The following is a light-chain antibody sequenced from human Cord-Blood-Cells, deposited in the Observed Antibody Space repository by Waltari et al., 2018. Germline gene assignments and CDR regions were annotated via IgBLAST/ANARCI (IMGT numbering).Light chain of an antibody. J-gene: IGKJ5*01. CDR1: QSISSY. CDR3: QQSYSTPVT. V-gene: IGKV1-39*01. Sequence: DIQMTQSPSSLSASVGDRVTITCRASQSISSYLNWYQQTPGKAPMLLSYAASRWQSGVPSRCSGSGSGTDHTLTISRLQHEDFATYYCQQSYSTPVTFGQGTRLEIK. CDR2: AAS.